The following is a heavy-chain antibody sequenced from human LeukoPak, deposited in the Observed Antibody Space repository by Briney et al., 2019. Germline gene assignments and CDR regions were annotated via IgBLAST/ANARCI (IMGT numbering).Heavy chain of an antibody. V-gene: IGHV1-46*01. CDR2: INPSGGST. Sequence: ASVKVSCKASGYTFTSYYMHWVRQAPGQGLEWMGIINPSGGSTSYAQKFQGRVTMTRDMSTSTVYMELSSLRSEDTAVYYCAREGEMATIPYYWGQGTLVTVSS. D-gene: IGHD5-24*01. CDR3: AREGEMATIPYY. J-gene: IGHJ4*02. CDR1: GYTFTSYY.